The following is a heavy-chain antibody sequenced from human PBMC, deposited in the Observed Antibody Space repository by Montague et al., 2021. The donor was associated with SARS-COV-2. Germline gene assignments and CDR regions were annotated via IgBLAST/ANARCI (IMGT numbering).Heavy chain of an antibody. J-gene: IGHJ6*02. Sequence: SLRLSCAASGFTFGDYALHWVRQAPGKGLEWVSAISWNSGYIDYAGSVKGRFTISRDNDKNSLYLEMNSLSAEDTVLYYCAKGAAKTFYYNGMDVWGQGTTVTVSS. CDR2: ISWNSGYI. D-gene: IGHD6-25*01. CDR3: AKGAAKTFYYNGMDV. V-gene: IGHV3-9*01. CDR1: GFTFGDYA.